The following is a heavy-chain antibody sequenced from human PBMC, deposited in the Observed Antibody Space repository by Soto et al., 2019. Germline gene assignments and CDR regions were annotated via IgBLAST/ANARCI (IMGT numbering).Heavy chain of an antibody. CDR3: AKPFYAHYDILTGYFLFDY. Sequence: EVQLLESGGGLVQPGGSLRLSCAASGFTFSSYAMSWVRQAPGKGLEWVSAISGSGGSTYYADSVKGRFTISRDNSKNXLXXQMHSLRAEDTAVYYCAKPFYAHYDILTGYFLFDYWGQGTLVTVSS. J-gene: IGHJ4*02. CDR1: GFTFSSYA. D-gene: IGHD3-9*01. V-gene: IGHV3-23*01. CDR2: ISGSGGST.